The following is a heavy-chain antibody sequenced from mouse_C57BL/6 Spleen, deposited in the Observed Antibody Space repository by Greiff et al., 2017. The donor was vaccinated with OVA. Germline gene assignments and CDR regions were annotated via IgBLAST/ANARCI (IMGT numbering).Heavy chain of an antibody. J-gene: IGHJ2*01. CDR1: GYTFTDYN. Sequence: EVQLQQSGPELVKPGASVKMSCKASGYTFTDYNMHWVKQSHGKSLEWIGYINPNNGGTSYNQKFKGKATLTVNKSSSTAYMELRSLTSEDSAVYYCARERGENGYDEGYYFDDWGQGTTLTVSS. CDR2: INPNNGGT. V-gene: IGHV1-22*01. D-gene: IGHD2-2*01. CDR3: ARERGENGYDEGYYFDD.